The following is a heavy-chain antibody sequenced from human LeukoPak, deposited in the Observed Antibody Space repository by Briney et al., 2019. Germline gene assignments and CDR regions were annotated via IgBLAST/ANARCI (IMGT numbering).Heavy chain of an antibody. CDR2: INHSGST. D-gene: IGHD4-17*01. J-gene: IGHJ4*02. Sequence: SETLSLTCAVYGGSFSGYYWGWIRQPPGKGLEWIGEINHSGSTNYNPSLKSRVTISVDTSKNQFSLKLSSVTAADTAVYYCARSTTVTTDLWGQGTLVTVSS. CDR1: GGSFSGYY. V-gene: IGHV4-34*01. CDR3: ARSTTVTTDL.